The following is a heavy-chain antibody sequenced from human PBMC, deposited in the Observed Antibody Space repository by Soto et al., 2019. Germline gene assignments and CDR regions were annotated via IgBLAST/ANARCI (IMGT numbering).Heavy chain of an antibody. CDR1: VYTFTSYD. V-gene: IGHV1-8*01. J-gene: IGHJ4*02. Sequence: GASVKVSCKASVYTFTSYDINWVRQATGQGLEWMGWMNPNSGNTGYAQKFQGRVTMTRNTSISTAYMELSSLRSEDTAVYYCAISITIFGAFDYWGQGTLVTVSS. CDR3: AISITIFGAFDY. D-gene: IGHD3-3*01. CDR2: MNPNSGNT.